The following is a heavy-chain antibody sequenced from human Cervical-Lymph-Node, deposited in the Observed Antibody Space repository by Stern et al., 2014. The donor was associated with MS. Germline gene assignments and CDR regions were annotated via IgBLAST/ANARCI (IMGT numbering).Heavy chain of an antibody. Sequence: QVQLVQSGAEVKKPGSSVKVSCKTSGGTFSTSGISWVRQAPGQGLEWMGGIIPALGTTNHARKFQGRLTISADKSTSTAYMALSSLRSEDTAVYYCARDLGVGPTVSWGQGTVVTVSS. CDR3: ARDLGVGPTVS. D-gene: IGHD1-26*01. J-gene: IGHJ5*02. V-gene: IGHV1-69*06. CDR1: GGTFSTSG. CDR2: IIPALGTT.